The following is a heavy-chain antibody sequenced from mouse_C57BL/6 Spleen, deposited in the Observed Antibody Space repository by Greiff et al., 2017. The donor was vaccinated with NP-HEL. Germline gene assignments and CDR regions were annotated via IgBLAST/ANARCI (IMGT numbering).Heavy chain of an antibody. CDR3: ALITASQYYFDY. CDR2: IDPEDGET. CDR1: GFNIKDYY. D-gene: IGHD1-1*01. J-gene: IGHJ2*01. Sequence: VQLKESGAELVKPGASVKLSCTASGFNIKDYYMHWVKQRTEQGLEWIGRIDPEDGETKYAPKFQGKATITADTSSNTAYLQLSSLTSEDTAVYYCALITASQYYFDYWGQGTTLTVSS. V-gene: IGHV14-2*01.